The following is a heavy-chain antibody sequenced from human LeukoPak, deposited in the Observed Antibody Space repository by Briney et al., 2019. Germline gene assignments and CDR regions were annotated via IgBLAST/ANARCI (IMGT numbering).Heavy chain of an antibody. CDR1: GFIFSDFY. D-gene: IGHD5/OR15-5a*01. CDR2: ITPSGSYT. Sequence: GGSLRLSCAGSGFIFSDFYMNWVRQAPGKGLEWLAYITPSGSYTAYGDPVKGRFVVSRDNTTDSVYLQMNSLRAEDTAMYFCASDQVSGVFDYWGQGARVTVS. J-gene: IGHJ4*02. CDR3: ASDQVSGVFDY. V-gene: IGHV3-11*05.